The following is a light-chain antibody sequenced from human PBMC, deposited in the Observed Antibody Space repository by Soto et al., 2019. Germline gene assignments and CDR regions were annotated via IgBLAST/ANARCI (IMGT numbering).Light chain of an antibody. CDR3: ETWDRNNHTV. Sequence: QSVLTQSSSASASLGSSVKLTCTLSSGHSSYIIAWHQQQPGKAPRYLMKLEGSGSYNKGSGVPDRFSGSSSGADRYLTISNLQYDDEADYYCETWDRNNHTVFGGGTQLTVL. V-gene: IGLV4-60*02. CDR2: LEGSGSY. CDR1: SGHSSYI. J-gene: IGLJ3*02.